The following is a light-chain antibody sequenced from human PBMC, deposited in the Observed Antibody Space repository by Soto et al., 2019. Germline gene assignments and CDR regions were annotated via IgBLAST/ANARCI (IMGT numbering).Light chain of an antibody. J-gene: IGKJ1*01. Sequence: EIVLIQSPATLSLSPGERATLSCRASQSVSSSLAWYQQNPGQAPRLLIFDASNRATGIPVRFSGSGSGTDFTLTISNLQPDDFATYYCQQYDSYSSGPFGQGTKVDIK. V-gene: IGKV3-11*01. CDR3: QQYDSYSSGP. CDR1: QSVSSS. CDR2: DAS.